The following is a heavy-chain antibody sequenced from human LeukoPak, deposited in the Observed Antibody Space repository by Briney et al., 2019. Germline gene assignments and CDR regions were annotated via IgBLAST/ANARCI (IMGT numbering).Heavy chain of an antibody. CDR1: GFTFSSYA. Sequence: GGSLRLSCAASGFTFSSYAMSWVRQAPGKGLEWVSAISGSGGSTYYADSVKGRFTISRDNSKNTLYLQMNSLRAEDTAVYYCAKGRRAYCGGDCSLRSYYFDYWGQGTLVTVSS. CDR3: AKGRRAYCGGDCSLRSYYFDY. D-gene: IGHD2-21*01. J-gene: IGHJ4*02. V-gene: IGHV3-23*01. CDR2: ISGSGGST.